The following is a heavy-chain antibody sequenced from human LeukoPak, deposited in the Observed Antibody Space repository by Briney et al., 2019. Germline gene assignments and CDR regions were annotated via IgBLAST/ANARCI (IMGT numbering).Heavy chain of an antibody. CDR3: ASCPYPEGWFDP. CDR1: GVSISSGDYY. D-gene: IGHD2-2*02. J-gene: IGHJ5*02. CDR2: IYYSGST. Sequence: PSQTLSLTCTVSGVSISSGDYYWSWLRQPPGKGLEWIGYIYYSGSTYYNPSLKSRVTISVDTSKNQFSLKLSSVTAADTAVYYCASCPYPEGWFDPWGQGTLVTVSS. V-gene: IGHV4-30-4*01.